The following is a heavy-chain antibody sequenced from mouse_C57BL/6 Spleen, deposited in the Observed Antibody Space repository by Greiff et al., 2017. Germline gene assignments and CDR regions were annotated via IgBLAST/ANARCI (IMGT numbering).Heavy chain of an antibody. CDR2: IDPSDSET. J-gene: IGHJ1*03. Sequence: QVQLQQPGAELVRPGSSVKLSCKASGYTFTSYWMHWVKQRPIQGLEWIGNIDPSDSETHYNQKFKDKATLTVDKSSSTAYMQLSSLTSEDSAVYYCARAFITTVVSYWYFEGWGTGTTVTVSS. CDR3: ARAFITTVVSYWYFEG. V-gene: IGHV1-52*01. D-gene: IGHD1-1*01. CDR1: GYTFTSYW.